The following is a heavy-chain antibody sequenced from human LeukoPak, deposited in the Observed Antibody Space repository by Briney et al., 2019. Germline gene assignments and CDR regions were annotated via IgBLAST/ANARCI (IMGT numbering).Heavy chain of an antibody. J-gene: IGHJ5*02. V-gene: IGHV4-34*01. D-gene: IGHD2-21*02. CDR3: ATSAYCGGDCRGNWFDP. CDR2: INHSGST. CDR1: GGSFSGYY. Sequence: SETLSLTCAVYGGSFSGYYWSWIRQPPGKGLEWIGEINHSGSTNYNPSLKSRVTISVDTSKNQFSLKLSSVTAADTAVYYCATSAYCGGDCRGNWFDPWGQGTLVTVSS.